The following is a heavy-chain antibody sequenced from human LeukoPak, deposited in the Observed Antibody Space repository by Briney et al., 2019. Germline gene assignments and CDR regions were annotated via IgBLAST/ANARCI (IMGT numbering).Heavy chain of an antibody. CDR3: AREGAPPPLYTY. D-gene: IGHD2-2*02. CDR2: FNAGSGST. Sequence: ASVKLSCKAAAYTFTSYAMHWVRQAPGQRLEWMGGFNAGSGSTKYSQKFQGRVTITRDTAASTAYMELSSLRSEDKDVSYCAREGAPPPLYTYWGQGTLVTVSS. CDR1: AYTFTSYA. J-gene: IGHJ4*02. V-gene: IGHV1-3*01.